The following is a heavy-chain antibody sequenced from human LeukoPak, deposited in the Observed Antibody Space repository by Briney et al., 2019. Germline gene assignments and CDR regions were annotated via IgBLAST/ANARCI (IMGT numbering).Heavy chain of an antibody. CDR1: GDSISSISNY. Sequence: SETLSLTCTVSGDSISSISNYWGWIRQPPGKGLEWIASIFYSGNTFYNPSLKSRIIISVDTSRNQFSLKLTSVTAADTAVYYCARDPSDAFDIWGQGTMVTVSS. J-gene: IGHJ3*02. CDR3: ARDPSDAFDI. CDR2: IFYSGNT. V-gene: IGHV4-39*07.